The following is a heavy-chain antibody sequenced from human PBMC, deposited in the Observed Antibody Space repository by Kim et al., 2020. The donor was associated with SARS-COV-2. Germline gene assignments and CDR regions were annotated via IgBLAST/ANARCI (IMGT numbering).Heavy chain of an antibody. D-gene: IGHD6-6*01. CDR3: AKDIGFYSSLFYYYYYGMDV. J-gene: IGHJ6*02. V-gene: IGHV3-23*01. Sequence: GGSLRLSCAASGFTFSSYAMSWVRQAPGKGLEWVSAISGSGGSTYYADSVKGRFTISRDNSKNTLYLQMNSLRAEDTAVYYCAKDIGFYSSLFYYYYYGMDVWGQGTTVTVSS. CDR1: GFTFSSYA. CDR2: ISGSGGST.